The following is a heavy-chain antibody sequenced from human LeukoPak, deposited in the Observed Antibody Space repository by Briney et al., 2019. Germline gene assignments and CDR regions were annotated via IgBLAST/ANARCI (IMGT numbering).Heavy chain of an antibody. J-gene: IGHJ4*01. D-gene: IGHD6-19*01. CDR1: GFTFSNSA. CDR2: LSGSGITT. V-gene: IGHV3-23*01. CDR3: AKGIYSSGWSYFDY. Sequence: GGSLRLSCAASGFTFSNSAMSWVRQAPGKGLEWVSTLSGSGITTYYADSVKGRFTISRDNSKNTLYLQMNSLRAEDTAVYYSAKGIYSSGWSYFDYWGHGTLVAVSS.